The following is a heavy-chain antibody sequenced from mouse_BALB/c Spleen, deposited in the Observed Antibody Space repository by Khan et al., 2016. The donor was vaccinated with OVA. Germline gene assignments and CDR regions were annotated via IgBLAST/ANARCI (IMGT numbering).Heavy chain of an antibody. J-gene: IGHJ4*01. D-gene: IGHD2-14*01. Sequence: QVQLKESGPGLVAPSQSLSITCTVSGFSLTNYGVHWVRQPPGKGLEWLVVIWSDGYTTYNSALKSRLSISKDNSKSQVFLKMNSLQTDDTAISYCARYRFGYAMDYWGQGTSVTVSS. CDR2: IWSDGYT. V-gene: IGHV2-6*02. CDR3: ARYRFGYAMDY. CDR1: GFSLTNYG.